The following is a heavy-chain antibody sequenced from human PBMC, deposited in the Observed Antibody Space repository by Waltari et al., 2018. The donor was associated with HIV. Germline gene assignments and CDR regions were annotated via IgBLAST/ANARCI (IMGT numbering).Heavy chain of an antibody. Sequence: EVQLVESGGGLVQPGGSLKLSCAASGFTFSGSAVHWVRPPSGKGLEWVGRIRTKSNNYATEYAASVKGRFSISRDDSKNTAFLQMNSLKTEDTAVYYCTSWDSSGWKANFWGQGTLVTVSS. CDR1: GFTFSGSA. V-gene: IGHV3-73*02. J-gene: IGHJ4*02. CDR3: TSWDSSGWKANF. CDR2: IRTKSNNYAT. D-gene: IGHD6-19*01.